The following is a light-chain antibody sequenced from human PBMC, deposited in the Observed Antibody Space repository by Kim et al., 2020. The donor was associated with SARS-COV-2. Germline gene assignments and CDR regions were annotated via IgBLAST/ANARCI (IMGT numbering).Light chain of an antibody. CDR3: QQRLKWIT. V-gene: IGKV3-11*01. Sequence: EIVLTQSPATVSLSPGERATLSCRASQSVSTYLGWYQQKPGQAPRLLIYDASNRATGIPARFSGSGSGTDFTLTISSLEPEDFAVYYCQQRLKWITFGGGTKVDIK. CDR1: QSVSTY. CDR2: DAS. J-gene: IGKJ4*01.